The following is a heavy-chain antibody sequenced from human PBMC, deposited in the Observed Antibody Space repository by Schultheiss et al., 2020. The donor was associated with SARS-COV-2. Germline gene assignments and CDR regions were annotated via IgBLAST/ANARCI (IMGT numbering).Heavy chain of an antibody. CDR2: INHSGST. J-gene: IGHJ6*02. D-gene: IGHD2-15*01. CDR3: ARRVVVAATSFFPRSYGMDV. Sequence: SETLSLTCTVSGGSVSSGSYYWSWIRQPPGKGLEWIGEINHSGSTNYNPSLKSRVTISVDTSKNQFSLKLSSVTAADTAVYYCARRVVVAATSFFPRSYGMDVWGQGTTVTVSS. V-gene: IGHV4-39*07. CDR1: GGSVSSGSYY.